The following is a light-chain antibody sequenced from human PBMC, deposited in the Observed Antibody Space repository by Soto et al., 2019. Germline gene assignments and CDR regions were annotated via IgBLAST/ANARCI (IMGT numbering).Light chain of an antibody. CDR3: QQINSNPRT. J-gene: IGKJ4*01. CDR1: QGIGGY. Sequence: DIQLTQSPSFLSASVGERVTITCRASQGIGGYLALYQQKPGKAPMLLMCAASTLQSGVPSRFSGSGSGTEVTLTINSLQPEDFATDYCQQINSNPRTFGGGTKVDIK. CDR2: AAS. V-gene: IGKV1-9*01.